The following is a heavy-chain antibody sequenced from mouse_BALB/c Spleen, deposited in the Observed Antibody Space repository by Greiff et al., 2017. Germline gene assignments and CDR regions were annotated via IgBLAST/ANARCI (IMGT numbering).Heavy chain of an antibody. J-gene: IGHJ3*01. D-gene: IGHD2-2*01. CDR3: ARWGYDPFAY. CDR1: GFTFSSFG. V-gene: IGHV5-17*02. Sequence: EVKLMESGGGLVQPGGSRKLSCAASGFTFSSFGMHWVRQAPEKGLEWVAYISSGSSTIYYADTVKGRFTISRDNPKNTLFLQMTSLRSEDTAMYYCARWGYDPFAYWGQGTLVTVSA. CDR2: ISSGSSTI.